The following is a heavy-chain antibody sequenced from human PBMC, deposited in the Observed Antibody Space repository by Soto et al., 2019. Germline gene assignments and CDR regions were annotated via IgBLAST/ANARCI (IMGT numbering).Heavy chain of an antibody. J-gene: IGHJ4*02. CDR1: GYIFTKSA. CDR2: ISGGNGNT. Sequence: ASVKVSCKASGYIFTKSAMHWVRQAPGQRLEWMGWISGGNGNTKYSPKLQGRVTITRDTSASTAYMELSSLRSEDTALYYCARGGVAAGNINFDYWGQGTLVTVSS. D-gene: IGHD6-25*01. V-gene: IGHV1-3*01. CDR3: ARGGVAAGNINFDY.